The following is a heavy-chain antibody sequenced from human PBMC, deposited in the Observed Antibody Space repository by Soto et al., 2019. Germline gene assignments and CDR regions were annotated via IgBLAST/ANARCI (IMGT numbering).Heavy chain of an antibody. CDR3: ARGKKLSYYYYYGMDV. J-gene: IGHJ6*02. V-gene: IGHV4-34*01. CDR1: GGSFSGYY. Sequence: QVQLPQWGAGLLKPSETLSLTCAVYGGSFSGYYWSWIRQPPGKGLEWIGEINHSGSTNYNPSLKSRVTISVDTSKNQFSLKLSSVTAADTAVYYCARGKKLSYYYYYGMDVWGQGTTVTVSS. CDR2: INHSGST.